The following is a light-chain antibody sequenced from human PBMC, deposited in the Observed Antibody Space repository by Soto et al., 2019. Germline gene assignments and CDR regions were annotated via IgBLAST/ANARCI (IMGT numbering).Light chain of an antibody. Sequence: EIVLPQSPATLSLSPGERSTLSCRASQSVGGYLAWYQQRPGQAPRVLIYDASNRATGIPVRFSGGGSGTDFTLTISSLEPEDFAVYYCQQYGSSGTFGQGTKVDNK. CDR3: QQYGSSGT. CDR1: QSVGGY. J-gene: IGKJ1*01. CDR2: DAS. V-gene: IGKV3-20*01.